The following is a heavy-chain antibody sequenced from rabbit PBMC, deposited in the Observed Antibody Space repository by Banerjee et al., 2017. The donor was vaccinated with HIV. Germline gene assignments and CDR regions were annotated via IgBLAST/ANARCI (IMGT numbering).Heavy chain of an antibody. Sequence: QSLEESGGDLVKPGASLTLTCTASGVSFTGDSFSGDSYMCWVRQAPGKGLEWIACINAVTGKAVYASWAKGRFTFSKTSSTTVTLQMTSLTAADTATYFCARDLTGVIGWNFGWWGPGTLVTVS. J-gene: IGHJ4*01. CDR3: ARDLTGVIGWNFGW. CDR2: INAVTGKA. CDR1: GVSFTGDSFSGDSY. V-gene: IGHV1S40*01. D-gene: IGHD1-1*01.